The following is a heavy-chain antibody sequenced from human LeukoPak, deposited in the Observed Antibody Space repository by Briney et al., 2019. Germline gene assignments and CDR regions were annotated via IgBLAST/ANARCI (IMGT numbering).Heavy chain of an antibody. Sequence: PGGSLRLSCAASGFTFSTYAMNWVRQAPGKGLEWVSTISGSGGATYYADSVKGRFTVSRDNSKNTVFLQMNSLRAGDTAVYYCAKGFAVLPARAYFDSWGQGTLVTVSS. CDR1: GFTFSTYA. J-gene: IGHJ4*02. CDR2: ISGSGGAT. D-gene: IGHD3-10*01. V-gene: IGHV3-23*01. CDR3: AKGFAVLPARAYFDS.